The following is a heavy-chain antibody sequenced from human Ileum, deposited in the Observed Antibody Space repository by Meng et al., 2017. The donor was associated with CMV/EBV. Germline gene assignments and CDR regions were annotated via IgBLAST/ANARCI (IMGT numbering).Heavy chain of an antibody. CDR3: ARDTTGYFVLDS. J-gene: IGHJ4*02. CDR1: GGSIGSATYY. V-gene: IGHV4-39*07. D-gene: IGHD2-2*03. Sequence: VSGGSIGSATYYWAWMLQPPGGGLEWIGTIFPSGSTYDNPSLKSRVAISIDTSMNQFSMNLWSLTAADTAVYYCARDTTGYFVLDSWGRGTLVTVSS. CDR2: IFPSGST.